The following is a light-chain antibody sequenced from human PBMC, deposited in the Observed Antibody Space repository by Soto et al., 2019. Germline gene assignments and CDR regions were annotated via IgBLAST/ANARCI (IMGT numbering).Light chain of an antibody. CDR1: QSISGL. Sequence: DIHMTRSPSTLSASGLGVGAVGFRASQSISGLLAWYQQKPVKAPKLLIYKASGLESGVPSRFSGSGSGTEFTLTINGLQTDDFATYYCQQYNTFWTFGRGTKVDIK. CDR3: QQYNTFWT. J-gene: IGKJ1*01. V-gene: IGKV1-5*03. CDR2: KAS.